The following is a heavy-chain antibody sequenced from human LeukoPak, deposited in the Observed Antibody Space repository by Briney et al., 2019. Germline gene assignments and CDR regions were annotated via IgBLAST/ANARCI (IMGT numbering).Heavy chain of an antibody. Sequence: GGSLRLSCAASGFTFSSYAMSWVRQAPGEGLEWVSSISRSGESTFYADSVRGRFTISRDNSKNTVSLQMESLRAEDTALYYCAKDYAVGSIDYWGQGTLVTVSS. D-gene: IGHD3-16*01. J-gene: IGHJ4*02. CDR3: AKDYAVGSIDY. V-gene: IGHV3-23*01. CDR1: GFTFSSYA. CDR2: ISRSGEST.